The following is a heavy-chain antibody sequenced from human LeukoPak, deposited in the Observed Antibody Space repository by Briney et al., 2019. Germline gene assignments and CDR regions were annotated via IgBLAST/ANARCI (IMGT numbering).Heavy chain of an antibody. J-gene: IGHJ6*02. Sequence: ASVKVSCKASGYTFTSYGISWVRQAPGQGLEWMGWISAYNGNTNYAQKLQGRVTMTTDTSTSTAYMELRSLRSDDTAAYYCAREVVPAAMGYYYYGMDVWGQGTTVTVSS. CDR2: ISAYNGNT. CDR3: AREVVPAAMGYYYYGMDV. D-gene: IGHD2-2*01. CDR1: GYTFTSYG. V-gene: IGHV1-18*01.